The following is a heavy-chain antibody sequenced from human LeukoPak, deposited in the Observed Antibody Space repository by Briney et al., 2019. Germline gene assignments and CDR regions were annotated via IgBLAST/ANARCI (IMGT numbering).Heavy chain of an antibody. J-gene: IGHJ3*02. CDR3: ARLGAAAAGHDAFDI. V-gene: IGHV4-39*01. Sequence: SGTLSLTCAVSGGSISSSGHYWAWIRQPPGKGLEWIGSIYYSGSTYYNPSLKSRVTISVDTSKNQFSLKLSSVTAADTAVYYCARLGAAAAGHDAFDIWGQGTMVTVSS. CDR2: IYYSGST. D-gene: IGHD6-13*01. CDR1: GGSISSSGHY.